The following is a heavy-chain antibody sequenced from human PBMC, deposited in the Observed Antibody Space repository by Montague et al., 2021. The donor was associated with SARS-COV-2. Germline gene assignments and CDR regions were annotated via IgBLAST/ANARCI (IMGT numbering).Heavy chain of an antibody. CDR1: GGSFSGYY. J-gene: IGHJ4*02. V-gene: IGHV4-34*01. CDR3: ARSREEFTTIAGIITGGMHYFDY. D-gene: IGHD3-22*01. CDR2: INLSGST. Sequence: SETLSLTCAVYGGSFSGYYWCWVRQAPGKGPEWIGEINLSGSTHXNPSLKIRVSMSVATSKNKLSLKLSSVTDADTAVFYCARSREEFTTIAGIITGGMHYFDYWGQGTLVTVSS.